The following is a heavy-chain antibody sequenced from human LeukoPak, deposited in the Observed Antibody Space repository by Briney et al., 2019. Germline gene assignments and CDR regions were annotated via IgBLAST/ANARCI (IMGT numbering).Heavy chain of an antibody. CDR2: ISGTGGTT. V-gene: IGHV3-23*01. Sequence: GGSLRLSCAASGFTFSNYAMGWVRQAPGKGLEWVSGISGTGGTTYYVDSAKGRFTISRDNSKNTLLLQMNSLRADDTAVYYCAKSSPRPGDRWGQGTLVIVSS. J-gene: IGHJ5*02. CDR1: GFTFSNYA. D-gene: IGHD6-6*01. CDR3: AKSSPRPGDR.